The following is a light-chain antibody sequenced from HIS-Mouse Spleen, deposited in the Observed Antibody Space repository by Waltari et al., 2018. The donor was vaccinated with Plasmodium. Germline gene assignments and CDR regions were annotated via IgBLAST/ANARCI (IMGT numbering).Light chain of an antibody. V-gene: IGKV3-20*01. J-gene: IGKJ4*01. CDR1: QRVSSSY. CDR2: GAS. Sequence: DIVLTQSPGTLSLSPGERPTLSCRASQRVSSSYLAWYQQKPAQAPRLLIYGASSTAPGIPDRCSGRGCATEFTITISRLEPEDVAVYYCQQYGSSPPLTFGGGTKVEIK. CDR3: QQYGSSPPLT.